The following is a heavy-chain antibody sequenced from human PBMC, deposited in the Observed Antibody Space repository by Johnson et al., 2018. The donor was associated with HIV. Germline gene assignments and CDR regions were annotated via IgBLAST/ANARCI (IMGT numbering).Heavy chain of an antibody. J-gene: IGHJ3*02. Sequence: QMLLVESGGGLVQPGGSLRLSCAASRFTFSSYAMHWVRQAPGKGLEWVAVVSYDGSTEFYADSVKGRFTISRDNATNSLYLQMNSLRAEDTAVYYCARVSNHAFDIWGQGTMVTVSS. CDR1: RFTFSSYA. V-gene: IGHV3-30*04. CDR3: ARVSNHAFDI. CDR2: VSYDGSTE.